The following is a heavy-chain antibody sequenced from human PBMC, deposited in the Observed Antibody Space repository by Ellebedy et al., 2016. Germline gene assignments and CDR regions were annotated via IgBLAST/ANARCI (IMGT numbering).Heavy chain of an antibody. CDR3: ARDERRGGNSAGYCGMDV. Sequence: SETLSLTXAISGDSVSSNSATWHWIRQSPSRGLECLGRTYYRSKWYNEYAVSVKGRITINPDTSKNQFSLHLNSVTPDDTAVYYCARDERRGGNSAGYCGMDVWGQGTTVIVSS. J-gene: IGHJ6*02. CDR1: GDSVSSNSAT. V-gene: IGHV6-1*01. CDR2: TYYRSKWYN. D-gene: IGHD4-23*01.